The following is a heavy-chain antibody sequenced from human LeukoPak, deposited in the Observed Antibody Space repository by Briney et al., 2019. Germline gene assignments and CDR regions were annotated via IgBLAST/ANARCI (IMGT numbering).Heavy chain of an antibody. D-gene: IGHD3-10*01. V-gene: IGHV4-34*01. CDR3: ARLPPYYGYDY. CDR1: GGSFCGYY. CDR2: INHSGST. Sequence: PSETLSLTCAVYGGSFCGYYWSWIRQPPGKGLEWIGEINHSGSTNYNPSLKSRVTISVDTSKNQFSLKLSSVTAADTAVYYCARLPPYYGYDYWGQGTLVTVSS. J-gene: IGHJ4*02.